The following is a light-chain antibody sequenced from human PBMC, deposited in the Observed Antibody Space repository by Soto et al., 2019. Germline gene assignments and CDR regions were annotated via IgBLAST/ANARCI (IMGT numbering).Light chain of an antibody. V-gene: IGKV3-20*01. CDR2: DAS. Sequence: EIVLTQSPGTLSLSPGERVTLSCRASQSVSSNHLAWYQQKPGQAPRLLIYDASSRATGIPDRFSGSGSGTDFTLTISRLEPEDFAVYYCQQYGSSPRTFGRGTKLEI. CDR3: QQYGSSPRT. CDR1: QSVSSNH. J-gene: IGKJ2*01.